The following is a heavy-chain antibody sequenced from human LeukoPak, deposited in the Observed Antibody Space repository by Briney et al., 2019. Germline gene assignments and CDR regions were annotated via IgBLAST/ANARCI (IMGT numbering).Heavy chain of an antibody. CDR3: ARQETGSVGSY. CDR1: GYSFSIYW. D-gene: IGHD3-10*01. J-gene: IGHJ4*02. CDR2: IYPGDSDT. Sequence: GESLKISCKASGYSFSIYWIGWVRQMPGKGLEWMGIIYPGDSDTKYSPSFQGQVTISADKSISTAYLQWSSLKASDTAMYYCARQETGSVGSYWGQGTLVTVSS. V-gene: IGHV5-51*01.